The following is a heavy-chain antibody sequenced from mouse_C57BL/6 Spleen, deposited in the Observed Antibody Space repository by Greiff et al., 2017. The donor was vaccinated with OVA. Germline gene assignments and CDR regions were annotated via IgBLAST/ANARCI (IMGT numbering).Heavy chain of an antibody. D-gene: IGHD2-2*01. V-gene: IGHV6-3*01. Sequence: EVQLQESGGGLVQPGGSMKLSCVASGFTFSNYWMNWVRQSPEKGLEWVAQIRLKSDNYATHYAESVKGRFTISRDDSKSSVYLQMNNLRAEDTGIYYCTAGVTSYFDYWGQGTTLTVSS. CDR2: IRLKSDNYAT. CDR3: TAGVTSYFDY. CDR1: GFTFSNYW. J-gene: IGHJ2*01.